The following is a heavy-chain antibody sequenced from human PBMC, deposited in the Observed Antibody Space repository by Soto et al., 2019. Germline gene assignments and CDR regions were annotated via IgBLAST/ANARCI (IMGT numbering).Heavy chain of an antibody. CDR2: IYYSGST. Sequence: SETLSLTCTVSGGSISSYYWSWIRQPPGKGLEWIGYIYYSGSTNYNPSLKSRVTISVDTSKNQFSLELSSVTAADTAVYYCARELRGCVSTSCYQGGYYYYGMDVWGQGTTVTVSS. CDR3: ARELRGCVSTSCYQGGYYYYGMDV. CDR1: GGSISSYY. D-gene: IGHD2-2*01. J-gene: IGHJ6*02. V-gene: IGHV4-59*01.